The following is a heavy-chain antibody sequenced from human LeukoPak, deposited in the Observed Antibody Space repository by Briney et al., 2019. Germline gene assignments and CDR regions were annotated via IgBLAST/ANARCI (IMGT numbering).Heavy chain of an antibody. J-gene: IGHJ3*02. Sequence: GASVKVSCKASGYTFTGYYMHWVRQAPGQGLEWMGWINPNSGGTNYAQKFQGWVTMTRDTSISTAYMELSRLRSDDTAVYYCARGTYDSSGYNSDDAFDTWGQGTMVTVSS. CDR1: GYTFTGYY. CDR3: ARGTYDSSGYNSDDAFDT. V-gene: IGHV1-2*04. D-gene: IGHD3-22*01. CDR2: INPNSGGT.